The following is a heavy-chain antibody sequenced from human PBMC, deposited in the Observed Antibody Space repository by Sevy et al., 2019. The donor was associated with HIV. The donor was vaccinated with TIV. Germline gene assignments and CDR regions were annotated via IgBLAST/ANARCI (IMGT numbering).Heavy chain of an antibody. CDR1: DGSFSGYY. CDR3: ARSPPVVVVPGAPSWFDP. Sequence: SETLSLACAVHDGSFSGYYWNWIRQLPGKGLEWIGEINESGITYYNPSLKSRVIISVDTSKKQFSLKLNSVTAVDSAVYFCARSPPVVVVPGAPSWFDPWGQGTLVTVSS. CDR2: INESGIT. V-gene: IGHV4-34*01. D-gene: IGHD2-2*01. J-gene: IGHJ5*02.